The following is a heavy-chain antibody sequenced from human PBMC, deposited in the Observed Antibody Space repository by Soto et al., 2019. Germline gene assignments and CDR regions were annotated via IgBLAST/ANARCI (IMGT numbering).Heavy chain of an antibody. CDR2: ISYDGSNK. CDR3: AKDRDEDYYFDY. Sequence: GGSLRLSCAASGFTFSSYGMHWVRQAPGKGLEWVAVISYDGSNKYYADSVKGRFTISRDNSKNTLYLQMNSLRAEDTAVYYCAKDRDEDYYFDYWGQGTLVTVSS. CDR1: GFTFSSYG. V-gene: IGHV3-30*18. D-gene: IGHD2-15*01. J-gene: IGHJ4*02.